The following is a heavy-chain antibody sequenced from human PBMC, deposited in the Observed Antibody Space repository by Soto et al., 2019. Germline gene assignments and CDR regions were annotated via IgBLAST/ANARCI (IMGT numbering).Heavy chain of an antibody. D-gene: IGHD2-21*01. V-gene: IGHV4-59*01. CDR1: GDSIGSYY. CDR3: TRGGDAYKNGH. Sequence: SETLSLTCTVSGDSIGSYYWSWIRQPPGKGLEWIGFIHYSGSTNYNPSLKSRVTMSVDTSKNQFSLKLTSVNAADTAVYYCTRGGDAYKNGHWGQGTLVTVSS. CDR2: IHYSGST. J-gene: IGHJ4*02.